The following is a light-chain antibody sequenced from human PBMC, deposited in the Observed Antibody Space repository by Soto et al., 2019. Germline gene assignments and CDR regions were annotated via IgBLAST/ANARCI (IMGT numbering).Light chain of an antibody. CDR1: QSISTS. CDR2: DAS. Sequence: VVLTQSPGTLSVSPGERATLSCWASQSISTSLAWYQQKPGQAPKIRIYDASNRATGIPARFSGSGSGTDFTLTISTVEPDDFAVYYCQQRHSWPLTFGGGTKVEIK. CDR3: QQRHSWPLT. J-gene: IGKJ4*01. V-gene: IGKV3-11*01.